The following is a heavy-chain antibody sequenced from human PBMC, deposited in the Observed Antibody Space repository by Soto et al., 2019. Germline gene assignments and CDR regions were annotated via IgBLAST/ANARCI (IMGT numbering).Heavy chain of an antibody. D-gene: IGHD7-27*01. V-gene: IGHV1-46*01. CDR3: ARDPLQPQGSPGDQSKDYYYGMDV. CDR2: INPSGGST. CDR1: GYTFTSYY. J-gene: IGHJ6*02. Sequence: ASVKVSCKASGYTFTSYYMHWVRQAPGQGLEWMGIINPSGGSTSYAQKFQGRVTMTRDTSTSTVYMELSSLRSEDTAVYYCARDPLQPQGSPGDQSKDYYYGMDVWGQGTTVTV.